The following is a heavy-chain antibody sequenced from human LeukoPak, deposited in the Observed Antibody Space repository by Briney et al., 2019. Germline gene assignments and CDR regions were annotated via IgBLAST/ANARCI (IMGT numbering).Heavy chain of an antibody. J-gene: IGHJ4*02. CDR2: IGSSGSP. D-gene: IGHD2-21*01. CDR3: AKRMVVNAIPEPYFDY. V-gene: IGHV3-23*01. Sequence: PGGSLRLSCAASGFTFSTYAMNWVRQAPGKGLEWVSGIGSSGSPSYADSVKGRFTISRDNSKNTLYLQMNSLRAEDTAVYYCAKRMVVNAIPEPYFDYWGQGTLVTVSS. CDR1: GFTFSTYA.